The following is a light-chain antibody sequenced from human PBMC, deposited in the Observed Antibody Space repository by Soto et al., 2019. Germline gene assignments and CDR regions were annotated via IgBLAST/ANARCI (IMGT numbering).Light chain of an antibody. J-gene: IGKJ1*01. Sequence: DIVLTQSPGTLSLSPGERATLSCRASQSVTSNYLAWYQQKPGQAPRLLMYGTSSRATGIPDRVSGSGSGTDFTLTISSLEPEDFAVYYCHQYGRSPRGTFGQGTKVEIK. CDR2: GTS. V-gene: IGKV3-20*01. CDR1: QSVTSNY. CDR3: HQYGRSPRGT.